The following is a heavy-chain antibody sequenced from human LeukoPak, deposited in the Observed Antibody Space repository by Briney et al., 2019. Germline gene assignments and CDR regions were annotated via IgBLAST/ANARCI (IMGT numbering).Heavy chain of an antibody. D-gene: IGHD6-13*01. CDR3: ARLSRMAAAGKSWFDS. J-gene: IGHJ5*01. CDR1: GDSVSSNSAA. Sequence: SQTLSLTCAISGDSVSSNSAAWNWIRQSPSRGLEWLGRTYYRSKWFYDYAVSVKSRITINPDTSKNQFSLQLNSVTPEDTAVYYCARLSRMAAAGKSWFDSWGQGTLVTVSS. CDR2: TYYRSKWFY. V-gene: IGHV6-1*01.